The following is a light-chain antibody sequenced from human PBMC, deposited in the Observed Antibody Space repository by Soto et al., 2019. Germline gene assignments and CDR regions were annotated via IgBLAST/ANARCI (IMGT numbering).Light chain of an antibody. CDR2: GAS. V-gene: IGKV3-20*01. CDR3: QKYNSAPAIT. Sequence: EIVLTQSPATLSLSPGERATLACRASQSVRSNYLAWYQQKPGQAPRLLIYGASSRATGIPDRFSGSGSGTDFTLTISSLQPEDVATYYCQKYNSAPAITFGQGTRLEIK. CDR1: QSVRSNY. J-gene: IGKJ5*01.